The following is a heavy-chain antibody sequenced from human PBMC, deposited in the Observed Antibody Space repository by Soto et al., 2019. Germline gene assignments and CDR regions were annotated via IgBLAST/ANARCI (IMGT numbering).Heavy chain of an antibody. CDR3: ARVSGSWGETWIDP. CDR1: GGSISTESYY. CDR2: FYFTGTT. V-gene: IGHV4-31*03. Sequence: SETLSLTCTVSGGSISTESYYWSWFRQRPGKGLEWIGYFYFTGTTYYNPSLEGRFSISRDTSENQFSLNLSSVTAADTAVYFCARVSGSWGETWIDPWGQGTLVTVS. D-gene: IGHD6-13*01. J-gene: IGHJ5*02.